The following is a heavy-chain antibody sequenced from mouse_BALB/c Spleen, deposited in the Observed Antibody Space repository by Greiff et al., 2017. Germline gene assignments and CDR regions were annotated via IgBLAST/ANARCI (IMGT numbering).Heavy chain of an antibody. CDR1: GFAFSSYD. CDR2: ISSGGGST. Sequence: EVQLVESGGGLVKPGGSLKLSCAASGFAFSSYDMSWVRQTPEKRLEWVAYISSGGGSTYYPDTVKGRFTISRDNAKNTLYLQMSSLKSEDTAMYYCARDSGNFEDAMDYWGQGTSVTVSS. V-gene: IGHV5-12-1*01. D-gene: IGHD2-1*01. CDR3: ARDSGNFEDAMDY. J-gene: IGHJ4*01.